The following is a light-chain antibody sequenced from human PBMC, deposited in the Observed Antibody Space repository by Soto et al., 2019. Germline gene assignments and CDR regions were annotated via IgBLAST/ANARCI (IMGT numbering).Light chain of an antibody. J-gene: IGLJ2*01. V-gene: IGLV1-44*01. Sequence: QSALTQRPSASGTPGQRVTISCSGSSSNIETNTVDWYQHLPGTAPKVLIFNNNQRPSGVPDRFSGSKSGTSASLAISGLQSEDEADYYCAVWDDSISGMVFGGGTQLTVL. CDR3: AVWDDSISGMV. CDR2: NNN. CDR1: SSNIETNT.